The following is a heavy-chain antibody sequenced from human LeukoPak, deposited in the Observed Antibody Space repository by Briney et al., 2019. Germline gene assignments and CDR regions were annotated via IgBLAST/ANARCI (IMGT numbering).Heavy chain of an antibody. Sequence: RGSLRLSCAASGFTFSSYAMHWVRQAPGKGLEWVAVISYDGSNKYYADSVKGRFTISRDNSKNTLYLQMNSLRAEDTAVYYCAGGLWLGIYYYYGMDVWGQGTTVTVSS. CDR1: GFTFSSYA. V-gene: IGHV3-30*04. CDR2: ISYDGSNK. CDR3: AGGLWLGIYYYYGMDV. J-gene: IGHJ6*02. D-gene: IGHD5-24*01.